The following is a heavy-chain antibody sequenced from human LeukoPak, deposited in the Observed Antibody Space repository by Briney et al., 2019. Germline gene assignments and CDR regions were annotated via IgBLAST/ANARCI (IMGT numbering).Heavy chain of an antibody. CDR1: GGTFSSYA. V-gene: IGHV1-69*05. J-gene: IGHJ5*02. CDR3: ARAIAVAGKGGWFDP. D-gene: IGHD6-19*01. Sequence: GASVKVSCKASGGTFSSYAISWVRQAPGQGLEWMGGIIPIFGTANYAQKFQGRVTITTDESTSTAYMELSSLRSEDTAVYYCARAIAVAGKGGWFDPWGQGTLVTVSS. CDR2: IIPIFGTA.